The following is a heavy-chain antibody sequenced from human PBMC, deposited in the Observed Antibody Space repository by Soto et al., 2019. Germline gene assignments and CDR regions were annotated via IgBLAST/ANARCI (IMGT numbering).Heavy chain of an antibody. D-gene: IGHD4-4*01. CDR1: GGSFSGYY. J-gene: IGHJ4*02. CDR3: ARGVTTSAPTPDY. V-gene: IGHV4-34*01. CDR2: INHSGST. Sequence: PSETLSLTCAVYGGSFSGYYWSWVRQPPGKGLEWIGEINHSGSTNYNPSLKSRVTISVDTSKNQFSLKLSSVTAADTAVYYCARGVTTSAPTPDYWGQGTLVTVSS.